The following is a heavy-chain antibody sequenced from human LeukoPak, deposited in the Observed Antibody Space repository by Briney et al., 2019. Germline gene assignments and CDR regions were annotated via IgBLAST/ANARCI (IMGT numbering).Heavy chain of an antibody. D-gene: IGHD5-18*01. CDR3: ASRGGVGDTAMDN. CDR1: GGSISSGGYY. Sequence: SETLSLTCTVSGGSISSGGYYWSWIRQPPGKGLEWIGYIYHSGSTYYNPSLKSRVTISVDRSKNQFSLKLSSVTAADAAVYYCASRGGVGDTAMDNWGQGTLVTVSS. V-gene: IGHV4-30-2*01. J-gene: IGHJ4*02. CDR2: IYHSGST.